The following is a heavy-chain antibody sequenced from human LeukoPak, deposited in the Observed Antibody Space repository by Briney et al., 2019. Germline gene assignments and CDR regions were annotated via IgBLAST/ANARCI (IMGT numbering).Heavy chain of an antibody. CDR3: ARADYYDSSGYCNY. V-gene: IGHV3-33*01. D-gene: IGHD3-22*01. CDR2: IWSDGTNK. J-gene: IGHJ4*02. Sequence: GKSLRLSCAASGFTFSSYGMHWVRQAPGKGLEWVAFIWSDGTNKYYADSVKGRFTISRDNSKNTLYLQMNSLRAEDTAVYYCARADYYDSSGYCNYWGQGTLVTVSS. CDR1: GFTFSSYG.